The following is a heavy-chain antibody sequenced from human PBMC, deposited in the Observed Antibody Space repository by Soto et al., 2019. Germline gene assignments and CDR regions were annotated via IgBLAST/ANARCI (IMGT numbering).Heavy chain of an antibody. V-gene: IGHV4-30-4*01. CDR3: ARDGSALSTRGYDY. CDR1: GGSISSGDYY. D-gene: IGHD3-10*01. J-gene: IGHJ4*02. Sequence: PSETLSLTCSVSGGSISSGDYYWNWIRQPPGKGLEWIGHIYYSGSTYYNSSLKSRVTISVDTSKNQFSLKLSSVTAADTAVYYCARDGSALSTRGYDYWGQGTLVTVSS. CDR2: IYYSGST.